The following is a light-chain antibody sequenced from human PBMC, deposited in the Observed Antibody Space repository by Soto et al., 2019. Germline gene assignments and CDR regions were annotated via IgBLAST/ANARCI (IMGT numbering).Light chain of an antibody. J-gene: IGKJ1*01. CDR3: QQYETSPWT. Sequence: EIVLTQSPDTLSLSPGERSTLSCRASQRARTYLAWYQQKPGQAPRLVMYGASNRATDIPDRFTGSGSGTDFTLTINSLEPEDFAVYYCQQYETSPWTFGEGTRVDIK. CDR1: QRARTY. V-gene: IGKV3-20*01. CDR2: GAS.